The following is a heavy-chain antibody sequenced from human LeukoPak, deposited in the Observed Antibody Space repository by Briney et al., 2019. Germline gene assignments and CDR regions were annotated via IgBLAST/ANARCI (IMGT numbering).Heavy chain of an antibody. CDR1: GFTFTNFG. CDR3: VPGDEIKY. Sequence: TGGSLRLSCAASGFTFTNFGMSWVRQAPGKGLEWVAFIQHNGTNKYYEDSVKGRFTVSRDNSKNTLYLQMNSLRAEDTALYYCVPGDEIKYWGQGTLVTVSS. V-gene: IGHV3-30*02. J-gene: IGHJ4*02. CDR2: IQHNGTNK. D-gene: IGHD2-21*02.